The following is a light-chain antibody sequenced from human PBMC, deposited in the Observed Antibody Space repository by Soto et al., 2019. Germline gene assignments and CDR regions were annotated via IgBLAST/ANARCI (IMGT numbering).Light chain of an antibody. J-gene: IGLJ3*02. CDR2: LNSDGSH. CDR3: QTWGTGIRV. Sequence: QPVLTQSPSASASLGASVKLTCTLSSGHSSYVIAWYQQRPEKGPRYLMKLNSDGSHSKGDGIPDRFSGSSSGAERYLTISSLQSEDEADYYCQTWGTGIRVFGGGTKLTVL. V-gene: IGLV4-69*01. CDR1: SGHSSYV.